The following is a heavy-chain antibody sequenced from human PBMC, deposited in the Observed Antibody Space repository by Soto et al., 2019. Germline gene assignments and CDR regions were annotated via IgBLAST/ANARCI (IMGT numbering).Heavy chain of an antibody. V-gene: IGHV4-34*01. CDR3: ARGQGQYSSSYWFDP. Sequence: QVQLQQWGAGLLKPSETLSLTCAVYGGSFSGYYWSWIRQPPGKGLEWLGEINHSGSTNYNPSLKSRVTIPVETSKNQFSLKLSSVTAADTAVYYCARGQGQYSSSYWFDPWGQGTLVTVSS. J-gene: IGHJ5*02. D-gene: IGHD6-6*01. CDR2: INHSGST. CDR1: GGSFSGYY.